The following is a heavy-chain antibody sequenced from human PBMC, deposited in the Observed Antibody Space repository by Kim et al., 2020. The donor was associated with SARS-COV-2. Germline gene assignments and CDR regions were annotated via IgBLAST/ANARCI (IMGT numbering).Heavy chain of an antibody. J-gene: IGHJ4*02. CDR1: GDSISTSY. CDR3: ARHAGYIYGRAYYFDL. Sequence: SETLSLTCTVSGDSISTSYWGWIRQSPGKALEWIGSLFYSGTTYFNPSLKSRVTIPVDTSQNQFSLRLSSVTAADTAVYYCARHAGYIYGRAYYFDLWGQGSLVTVSS. CDR2: LFYSGTT. V-gene: IGHV4-39*01. D-gene: IGHD5-18*01.